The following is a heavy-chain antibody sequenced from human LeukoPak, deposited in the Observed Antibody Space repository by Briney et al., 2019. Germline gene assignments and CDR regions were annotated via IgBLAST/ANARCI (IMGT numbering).Heavy chain of an antibody. Sequence: VKVSCKASGGTFSSYAISWVRQAPGQGLEWMGGIIPIFGTANYAQKFQGRVTITADESTSTAYMELSSLRSEDTAVYYCARGVSDFWSGYYPYYFDYWGQGTLVTVFS. CDR3: ARGVSDFWSGYYPYYFDY. CDR1: GGTFSSYA. D-gene: IGHD3-3*01. CDR2: IIPIFGTA. V-gene: IGHV1-69*13. J-gene: IGHJ4*02.